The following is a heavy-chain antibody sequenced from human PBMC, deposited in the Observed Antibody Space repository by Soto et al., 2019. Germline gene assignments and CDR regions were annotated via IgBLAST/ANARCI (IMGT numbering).Heavy chain of an antibody. CDR1: GFTFSNYA. CDR2: ISNSFSDGNT. V-gene: IGHV3-23*01. J-gene: IGHJ4*02. CDR3: AKVFSPEGGNYFDH. Sequence: EVQLLESGGGLVQPGGSLRLSCATSGFTFSNYAMDWVRQAPGKGLEWVSAISNSFSDGNTHYADSVKGRFTISRDNDKNTVFLEMNSLRAEDTAVYYCAKVFSPEGGNYFDHWGQGTLVTVSS.